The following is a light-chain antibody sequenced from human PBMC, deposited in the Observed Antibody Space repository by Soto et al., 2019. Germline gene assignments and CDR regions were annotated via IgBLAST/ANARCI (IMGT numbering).Light chain of an antibody. J-gene: IGKJ5*01. CDR2: EAS. CDR3: QQFNSYPIT. Sequence: DIVMTQSPLSLPVTPGEPACISCRSSHSLRHSNGYNYLNWYRQKPGKAPKLLIYEASSLESGVPSRFSGSGSGTEFTLTIGGLQPDDFATYYCQQFNSYPITFGQGTRLEIK. CDR1: HSLRHSNGYNY. V-gene: IGKV2-28*01.